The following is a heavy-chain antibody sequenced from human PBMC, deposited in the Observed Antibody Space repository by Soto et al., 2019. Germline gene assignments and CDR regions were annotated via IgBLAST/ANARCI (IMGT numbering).Heavy chain of an antibody. J-gene: IGHJ6*02. CDR2: ISYDGNIK. V-gene: IGHV3-30-3*01. Sequence: GGSLRLSCGASAFSFSHYAMHWGRQAPGKGLECVAVISYDGNIKRYADSVKGRFTISRDNSENTLYLQMNSLSPEDTAVYYCARAGYCSGGRCYSPYYYYYGMDVWGQGTTVTVSS. D-gene: IGHD2-15*01. CDR3: ARAGYCSGGRCYSPYYYYYGMDV. CDR1: AFSFSHYA.